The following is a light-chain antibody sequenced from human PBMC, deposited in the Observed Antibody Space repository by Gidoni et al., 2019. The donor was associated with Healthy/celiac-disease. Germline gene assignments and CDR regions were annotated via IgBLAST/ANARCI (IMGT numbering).Light chain of an antibody. CDR1: SGHSSYN. V-gene: IGLV4-60*03. CDR2: LEGSGSY. CDR3: ETWDSNTWV. Sequence: QPVLTQSSSASASLGSSVKLTCTLSSGHSSYNISWHQQQPGKAPRYLMKLEGSGSYNKGSGVPDRFSGSSSGADRYLTISNLRSEDEADYYWETWDSNTWVFGGGTKLTVL. J-gene: IGLJ3*02.